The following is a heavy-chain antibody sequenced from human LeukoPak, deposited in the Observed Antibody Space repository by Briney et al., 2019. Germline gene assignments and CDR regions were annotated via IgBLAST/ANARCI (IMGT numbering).Heavy chain of an antibody. CDR3: ARASTYGGNSGNAFDI. D-gene: IGHD4-23*01. Sequence: SVKVSCKASGGTFSSYAISWVRQAPGQGLEWMGGIIPIFGTANYAQKFQGRVTITTDESTSTAYMELSSLRSEDTAVYYCARASTYGGNSGNAFDIWGQGTMVTVSS. J-gene: IGHJ3*02. CDR1: GGTFSSYA. V-gene: IGHV1-69*05. CDR2: IIPIFGTA.